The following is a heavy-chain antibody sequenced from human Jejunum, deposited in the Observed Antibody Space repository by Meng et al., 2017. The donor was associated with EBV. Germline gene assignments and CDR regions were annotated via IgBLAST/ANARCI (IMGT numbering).Heavy chain of an antibody. CDR2: IYWTDYK. Sequence: DAASALETPTHDPTATCTLSRFRMTASSVGVAWLCPPTGKAGEWLAVIYWTDYKRYSPHLRSRDPIANDTSKNQVVLKMANLDPVDTATYYCAHRRAYGGMWDTECLDYWGQGILVTVSS. D-gene: IGHD1-26*01. CDR1: RFRMTASSVG. CDR3: AHRRAYGGMWDTECLDY. V-gene: IGHV2-5*01. J-gene: IGHJ4*02.